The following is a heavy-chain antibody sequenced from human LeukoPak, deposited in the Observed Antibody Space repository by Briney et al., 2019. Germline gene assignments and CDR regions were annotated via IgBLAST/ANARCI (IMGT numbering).Heavy chain of an antibody. J-gene: IGHJ5*02. V-gene: IGHV1-8*01. CDR3: ARGDNTLEFGAVIGRASVWFDP. D-gene: IGHD3-3*01. CDR2: MNPNSGNT. Sequence: EASVKVSCKASGYTFTSYGINWVRPATGQGLEWMGWMNPNSGNTGYAQKFQGRVTMTRNTSISTAYMELSSLRSEDTAVYYCARGDNTLEFGAVIGRASVWFDPWGQGTLVTVSS. CDR1: GYTFTSYG.